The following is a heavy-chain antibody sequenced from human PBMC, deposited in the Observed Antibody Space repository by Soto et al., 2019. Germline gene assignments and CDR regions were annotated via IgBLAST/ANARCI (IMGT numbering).Heavy chain of an antibody. CDR1: GGSISSGGYY. J-gene: IGHJ6*02. Sequence: PSETLSLTCTVSGGSISSGGYYWSWIRQHPWKGLEWIGYIYYSGSTYYNPSLKSRVTISVDTSKNQFSLKLSSVTAADTAVYCCARDRASGSGYYYGMDVWGQGXTVTVYS. V-gene: IGHV4-31*03. D-gene: IGHD6-19*01. CDR3: ARDRASGSGYYYGMDV. CDR2: IYYSGST.